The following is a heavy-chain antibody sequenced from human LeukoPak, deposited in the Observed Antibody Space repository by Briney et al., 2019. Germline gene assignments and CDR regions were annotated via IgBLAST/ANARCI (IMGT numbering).Heavy chain of an antibody. V-gene: IGHV3-9*03. CDR2: ISWNSGSI. Sequence: GRSLRLSCAASGFTFDDYAMHWVRQAPGKGLEWVSGISWNSGSIGYADSVKGRFTISRDNAKNSLYLQMNSLRAEDMALYYCAKGSDGSAFDYWGQGTLVTVSS. CDR3: AKGSDGSAFDY. CDR1: GFTFDDYA. D-gene: IGHD5-24*01. J-gene: IGHJ4*02.